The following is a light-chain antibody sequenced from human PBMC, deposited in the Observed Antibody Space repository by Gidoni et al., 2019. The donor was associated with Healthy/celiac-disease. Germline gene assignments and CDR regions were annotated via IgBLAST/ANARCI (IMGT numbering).Light chain of an antibody. V-gene: IGKV2-28*01. Sequence: PGEPASISCRSSQSLLHSNGYNYLDWYLQKPGQSPQLLIYLGSNRASGVPDRFSGSGSGTYFTLKISRVEAEDVGVYYCMQALQTPLTFGGXTKVEIK. CDR1: QSLLHSNGYNY. J-gene: IGKJ4*01. CDR3: MQALQTPLT. CDR2: LGS.